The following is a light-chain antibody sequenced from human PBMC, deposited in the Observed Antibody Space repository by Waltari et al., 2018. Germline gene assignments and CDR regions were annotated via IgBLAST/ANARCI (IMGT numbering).Light chain of an antibody. V-gene: IGLV1-47*01. Sequence: SLLTQSPSMSGAPGQRVTISCSGSRSHIGLNYVFWFQQVPGPAPRRLIWRNEVRPSGVPDRFSASKSAASASLTISRLRSEDEAAYYCAGWDDSLSRWVFGGGTTLTVL. CDR3: AGWDDSLSRWV. CDR2: RNE. CDR1: RSHIGLNY. J-gene: IGLJ3*02.